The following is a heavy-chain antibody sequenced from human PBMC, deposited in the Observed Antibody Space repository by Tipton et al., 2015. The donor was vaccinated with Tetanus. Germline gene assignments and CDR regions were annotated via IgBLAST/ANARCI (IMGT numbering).Heavy chain of an antibody. V-gene: IGHV4-39*01. CDR3: ARNVYTVTNDAFDI. Sequence: TLSLTCTVSGGSISSPSYYWGWIRQPPGKGLEWIGSVYYSGTTYYNPSLRNRLTVSRDTSKNQFSLNLKSVTAADTAVYFCARNVYTVTNDAFDIWGHGTLVNVSS. D-gene: IGHD4-11*01. J-gene: IGHJ3*02. CDR1: GGSISSPSYY. CDR2: VYYSGTT.